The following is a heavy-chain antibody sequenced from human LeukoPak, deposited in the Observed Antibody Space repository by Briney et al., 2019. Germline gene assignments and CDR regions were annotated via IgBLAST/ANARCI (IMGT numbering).Heavy chain of an antibody. CDR3: ARPGLAIDY. J-gene: IGHJ4*02. V-gene: IGHV4-39*01. CDR2: FSYGGNT. Sequence: SETLSLTCTVSGGSISSSDYFWAWIRQPPGKGLEWIGSFSYGGNTYYNPSLRSRVTMSVDTSKNQFSLKLSSVAAADTAVYYCARPGLAIDYWGQGTLVTVSS. D-gene: IGHD6-19*01. CDR1: GGSISSSDYF.